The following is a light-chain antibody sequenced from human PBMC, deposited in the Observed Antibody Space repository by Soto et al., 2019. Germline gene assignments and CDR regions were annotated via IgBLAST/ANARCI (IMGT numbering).Light chain of an antibody. J-gene: IGLJ1*01. V-gene: IGLV2-14*03. CDR2: DVS. CDR3: SSYTTYTTGTTLV. CDR1: SSDVGGYNF. Sequence: QSVLTQPASVFGCPGQSITSSCTGASSDVGGYNFVSWYQQHPGKAPKLMIYDVSNRPSGVSDRFSGSKSGNTASLSISGLQAEDEADYFCSSYTTYTTGTTLVFGTGIKVPVL.